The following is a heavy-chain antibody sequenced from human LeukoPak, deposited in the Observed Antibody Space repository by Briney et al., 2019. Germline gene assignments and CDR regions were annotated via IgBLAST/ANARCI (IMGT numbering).Heavy chain of an antibody. D-gene: IGHD1-1*01. CDR3: TRVRNSNNWWGAFDI. CDR1: GYTFDTSS. J-gene: IGHJ3*02. Sequence: ASVKVSFKAFGYTFDTSSITWVRQAPGQRLEWMGWISPQSGNKQYAQGVQGRITMTTDTTRSTAYMELRSLRPDDKAVDYCTRVRNSNNWWGAFDIWGQGTMVTVSS. V-gene: IGHV1-18*01. CDR2: ISPQSGNK.